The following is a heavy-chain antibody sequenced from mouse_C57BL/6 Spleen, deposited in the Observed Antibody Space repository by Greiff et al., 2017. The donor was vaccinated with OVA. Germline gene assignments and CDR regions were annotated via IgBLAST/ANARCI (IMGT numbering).Heavy chain of an antibody. J-gene: IGHJ4*01. CDR3: ARSIYYCRSYGYAMDY. V-gene: IGHV1-18*01. D-gene: IGHD1-1*01. CDR2: INPNNGGT. CDR1: GYTFTDYN. Sequence: EVQLQQSGPELVKPGASVKIPCKASGYTFTDYNMDWVKQSHGKSLEWIGDINPNNGGTISNQKFKGKATLTVAKSSSTAYMELRSLTSKDTAVYYCARSIYYCRSYGYAMDYWGQGTSVTVSS.